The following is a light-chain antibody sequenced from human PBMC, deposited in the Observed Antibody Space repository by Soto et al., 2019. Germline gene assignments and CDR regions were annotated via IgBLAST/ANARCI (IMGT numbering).Light chain of an antibody. J-gene: IGKJ5*01. CDR1: QSISSY. Sequence: EIAFTQSPSTLSLSPGERATLSCGASQSISSYLAWYQQKPGLAPRLLIYDASSRATGIPDRFSGSGSGIDFTLTISRLEPEDFATYYCQRYGTSRPLTFGQGTRLEIK. CDR3: QRYGTSRPLT. V-gene: IGKV3D-20*01. CDR2: DAS.